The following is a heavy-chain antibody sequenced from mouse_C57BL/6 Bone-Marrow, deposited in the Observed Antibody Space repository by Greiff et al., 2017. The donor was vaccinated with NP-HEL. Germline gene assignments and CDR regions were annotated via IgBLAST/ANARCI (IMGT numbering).Heavy chain of an antibody. J-gene: IGHJ2*01. CDR2: IYPGDGDT. CDR1: GYAFSGSW. CDR3: ALYDYDDY. Sequence: VQLQHSGPELGKPGASVKISCKASGYAFSGSWMNWVKQRPGKGLEWIGRIYPGDGDTNYNGKFKGKATLTADKSSSTAYMQLSSLTSEDSAVYFCALYDYDDYWGQGTTLTFSS. V-gene: IGHV1-82*01. D-gene: IGHD2-4*01.